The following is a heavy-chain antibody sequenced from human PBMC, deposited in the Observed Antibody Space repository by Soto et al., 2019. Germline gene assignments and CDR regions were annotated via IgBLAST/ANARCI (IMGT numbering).Heavy chain of an antibody. CDR3: ARARGRAEEVDS. J-gene: IGHJ4*02. CDR2: IYHSGST. CDR1: GGSISSGGYS. Sequence: SETLSLTCAVSGGSISSGGYSWSWIRQPPGKGLERIGYIYHSGSTYYNPSLKSRVTISVDRSKNQFSLKLSSVTAAGTAVYYCARARGRAEEVDSWGQGTLVTVSS. V-gene: IGHV4-30-2*01.